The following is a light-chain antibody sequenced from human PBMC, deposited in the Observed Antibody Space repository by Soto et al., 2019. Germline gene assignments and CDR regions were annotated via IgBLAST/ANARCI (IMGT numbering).Light chain of an antibody. J-gene: IGKJ1*01. CDR1: QSLNNW. V-gene: IGKV1-5*03. CDR2: KAS. CDR3: QQFNSYVWT. Sequence: DIQMTQSPSTLSASVGDRVTITCRASQSLNNWLAWYQQKPGKAPKLLIYKASSLESGVPSRFSGSGSGTEFTLTISSLQPDDFATFYCQQFNSYVWTFGQGTKVEIK.